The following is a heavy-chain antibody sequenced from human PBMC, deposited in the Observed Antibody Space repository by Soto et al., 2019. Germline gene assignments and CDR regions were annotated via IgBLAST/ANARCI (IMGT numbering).Heavy chain of an antibody. CDR1: GYTFTSYD. V-gene: IGHV1-46*01. D-gene: IGHD6-13*01. CDR3: ARVWKSSSSWSGMDV. Sequence: ASVKVSCKASGYTFTSYDMHWVRQAPGQGLEWMGIINPSGGSTSYAQKFQGRVTMTRDTSTSTVYMELSSLRSEDTAVYYCARVWKSSSSWSGMDVWGQGTTVTVSS. CDR2: INPSGGST. J-gene: IGHJ6*02.